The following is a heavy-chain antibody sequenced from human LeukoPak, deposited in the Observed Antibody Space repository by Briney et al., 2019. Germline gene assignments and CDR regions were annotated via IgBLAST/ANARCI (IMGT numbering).Heavy chain of an antibody. CDR3: ASKRGYSYGLDY. CDR1: GGTFSSYA. Sequence: SVKVSCKASGGTFSSYAISWVRQAPGQGLEWMGGIIPIFGTTNYAQKFQGRVTITADESTSTGYMELSSPRSEDTAVYYCASKRGYSYGLDYWGQGTLVTVSS. D-gene: IGHD5-18*01. J-gene: IGHJ4*02. V-gene: IGHV1-69*13. CDR2: IIPIFGTT.